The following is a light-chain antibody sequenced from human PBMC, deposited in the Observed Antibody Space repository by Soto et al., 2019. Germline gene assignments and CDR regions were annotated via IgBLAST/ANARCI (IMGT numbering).Light chain of an antibody. CDR3: NSYADNNLI. J-gene: IGLJ2*01. Sequence: QSVLIQPPSASGSPGQSVTISCTGTSGDVGSYNYVSWYQQHPGKAPKLIIYEVSRRPSGVPDRFSGSKSGNTASLTVSGLQAEDEADYYCNSYADNNLIFGGGTKLTVL. V-gene: IGLV2-8*01. CDR1: SGDVGSYNY. CDR2: EVS.